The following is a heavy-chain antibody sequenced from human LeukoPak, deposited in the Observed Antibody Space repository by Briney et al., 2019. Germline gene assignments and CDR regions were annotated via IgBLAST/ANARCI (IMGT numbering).Heavy chain of an antibody. CDR2: ISSSGSTI. D-gene: IGHD6-13*01. CDR3: ARDRSGYSSSLDY. Sequence: PGGSLRLSCAASGFTFSSYWMNWVRQAPGKGLEWVSYISSSGSTIYYADSVKGRFTISRDNAKNSLYLQMNSLGAEDTAVYYCARDRSGYSSSLDYWGQGTLVTVSS. CDR1: GFTFSSYW. J-gene: IGHJ4*02. V-gene: IGHV3-48*04.